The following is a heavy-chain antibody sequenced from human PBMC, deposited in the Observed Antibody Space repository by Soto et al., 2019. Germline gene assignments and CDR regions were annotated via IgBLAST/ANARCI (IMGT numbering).Heavy chain of an antibody. D-gene: IGHD3-22*01. CDR3: ARDGALYDSTAYYYLY. V-gene: IGHV1-69*13. CDR1: GGTFSSDG. J-gene: IGHJ4*02. CDR2: IIPLFGTA. Sequence: ASVKVSCKTSGGTFSSDGINWVRQAPGQELEWMGGIIPLFGTANYAQKFQGRVTITADDSTSTAYMELSSLRSEDTAVYYCARDGALYDSTAYYYLYWGEGTLVTVSS.